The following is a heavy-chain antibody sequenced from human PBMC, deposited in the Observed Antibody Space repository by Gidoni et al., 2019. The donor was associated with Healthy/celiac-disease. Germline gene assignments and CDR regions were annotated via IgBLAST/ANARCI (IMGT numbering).Heavy chain of an antibody. CDR3: AGARITIFGVDPFDP. Sequence: RQPPGKGLEWIGYIYYSGSTNYNPSLKSRVTISVDTSKNQFSLKLSSVTAADTAGYYCAGARITIFGVDPFDPWGQGTLVTVSS. J-gene: IGHJ5*02. CDR2: IYYSGST. V-gene: IGHV4-59*01. D-gene: IGHD3-3*01.